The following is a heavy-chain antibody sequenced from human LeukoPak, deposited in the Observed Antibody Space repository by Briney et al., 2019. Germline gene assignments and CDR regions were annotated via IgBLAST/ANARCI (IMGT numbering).Heavy chain of an antibody. CDR2: ISGSGGST. J-gene: IGHJ4*02. D-gene: IGHD3-22*01. CDR1: GFTFSSYA. V-gene: IGHV3-23*01. Sequence: PGGSLRLSCAASGFTFSSYAMSWVRQAPGKGLEWVSAISGSGGSTYYADSVKGRFTISRDNSKNTLYLQMNSLRAEDTAVYYCAKTLLNYYDSSGLDYWGQGTLVTVSS. CDR3: AKTLLNYYDSSGLDY.